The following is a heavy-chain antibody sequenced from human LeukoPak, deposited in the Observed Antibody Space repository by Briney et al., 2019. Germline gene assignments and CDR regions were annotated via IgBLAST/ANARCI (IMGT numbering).Heavy chain of an antibody. Sequence: ASVKVSCKTSGYTFTSYGISWVRQAPGQGLEWMGWISGYNGNTNYADNVQGRVTMTRDTSTSTAYMELRSLRSDDTAVYYCARGLYYDTSGYLGTYDAYYFDYWGQGTLVTVSS. D-gene: IGHD3-22*01. CDR1: GYTFTSYG. V-gene: IGHV1-18*01. CDR3: ARGLYYDTSGYLGTYDAYYFDY. CDR2: ISGYNGNT. J-gene: IGHJ4*02.